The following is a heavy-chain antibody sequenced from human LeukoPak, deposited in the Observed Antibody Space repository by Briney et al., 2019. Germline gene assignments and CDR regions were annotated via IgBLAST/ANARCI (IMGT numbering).Heavy chain of an antibody. Sequence: GSLLLSCAASGFTFSSFWMHWVRQAPGKGLVWVSNINSDGRTTIYADSVRGRFTISRDNAKNTLYLQMNSLRAEDTAVYYCARGRPMVWLFGWGQGTLVTVSS. D-gene: IGHD3-22*01. CDR1: GFTFSSFW. V-gene: IGHV3-74*01. CDR3: ARGRPMVWLFG. J-gene: IGHJ4*02. CDR2: INSDGRTT.